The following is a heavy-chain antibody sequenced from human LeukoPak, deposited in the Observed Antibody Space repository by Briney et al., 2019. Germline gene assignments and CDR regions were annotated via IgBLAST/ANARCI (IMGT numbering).Heavy chain of an antibody. Sequence: GGSLRLSCAASGCTFSSYGMSWVRQAPGKGLEWVSAISGSGGSTYYADSVKGRFTISRDNAKNSLYLQMNSLRAEDTAVYYCARDSLRSYYYYYMDVWGKGTTVTISS. CDR2: ISGSGGST. D-gene: IGHD2/OR15-2a*01. V-gene: IGHV3-23*01. J-gene: IGHJ6*03. CDR1: GCTFSSYG. CDR3: ARDSLRSYYYYYMDV.